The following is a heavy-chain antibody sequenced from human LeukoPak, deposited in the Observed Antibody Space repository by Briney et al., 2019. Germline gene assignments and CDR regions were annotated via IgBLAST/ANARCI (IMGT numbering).Heavy chain of an antibody. J-gene: IGHJ4*02. V-gene: IGHV1-46*01. CDR1: GYTFTSYY. D-gene: IGHD1-26*01. Sequence: ASGKVSCKASGYTFTSYYMHWVRQAPGQGLEWMGIINPSGGSTSYTQKLQDRVIMTRDTSTRTVYMELSSLGSKDTAVYYCARVRGGGSYFDYWGQGTLVTVSS. CDR2: INPSGGST. CDR3: ARVRGGGSYFDY.